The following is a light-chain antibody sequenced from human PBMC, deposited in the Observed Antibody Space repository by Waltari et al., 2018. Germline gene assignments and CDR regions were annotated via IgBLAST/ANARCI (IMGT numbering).Light chain of an antibody. V-gene: IGLV2-14*01. CDR3: SSYKSGSILL. Sequence: QSALTQPASGSGSPGQPITVSCPGSSSDIGAYNYVSCYQQHPGKPPKLLIFYVTKRPSGVSNRFSGSKSGNTASLTISGLQAEDEADYYCSSYKSGSILLFGGGTKVTVL. CDR2: YVT. CDR1: SSDIGAYNY. J-gene: IGLJ2*01.